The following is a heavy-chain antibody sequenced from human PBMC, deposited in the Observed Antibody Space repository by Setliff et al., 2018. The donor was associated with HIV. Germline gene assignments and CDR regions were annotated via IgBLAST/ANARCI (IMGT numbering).Heavy chain of an antibody. CDR2: IHYSGST. J-gene: IGHJ3*02. Sequence: SETLSLTCTVSGGSISSYYWSWIRQPPGKGLEWIGYIHYSGSTNYNPSLKSRVTISVDTSKNQFSLKLSSVTAADTAVYYCARDRKSLGYNFWSGFRPDAAFDIWGQGTMVTVSS. D-gene: IGHD3-3*01. CDR1: GGSISSYY. CDR3: ARDRKSLGYNFWSGFRPDAAFDI. V-gene: IGHV4-59*01.